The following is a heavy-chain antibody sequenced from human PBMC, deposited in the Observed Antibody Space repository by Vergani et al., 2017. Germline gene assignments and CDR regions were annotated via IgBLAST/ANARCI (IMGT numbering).Heavy chain of an antibody. D-gene: IGHD4-23*01. Sequence: EVQLVQSGAKVKKPGESLKISCKGSGYRFTSYWIGWVRPIPGEGLAWMGIISPGDSDTRYSPSFQGQVTMSADKSLSTAYLQWSSLKASDTALYYCARAGYGGNPADNWFDPWGQGTLVTVSS. J-gene: IGHJ5*02. CDR3: ARAGYGGNPADNWFDP. CDR2: ISPGDSDT. CDR1: GYRFTSYW. V-gene: IGHV5-51*01.